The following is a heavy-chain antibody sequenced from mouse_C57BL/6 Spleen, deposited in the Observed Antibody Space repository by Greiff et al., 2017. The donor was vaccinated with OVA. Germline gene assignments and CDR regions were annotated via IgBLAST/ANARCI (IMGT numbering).Heavy chain of an antibody. D-gene: IGHD1-1*01. V-gene: IGHV3-6*01. Sequence: DVKLQESGPGLVKPSQSLSLTCSVTGYSITSGYYWNWIRQFPGNKLEWMGYISYDGSNNYNPSLKNRISITRDTSKNQLFLKLNSVTTEDTATYYCARVTTVVEDYFDYWGQGTTLTVSS. CDR1: GYSITSGYY. CDR3: ARVTTVVEDYFDY. CDR2: ISYDGSN. J-gene: IGHJ2*01.